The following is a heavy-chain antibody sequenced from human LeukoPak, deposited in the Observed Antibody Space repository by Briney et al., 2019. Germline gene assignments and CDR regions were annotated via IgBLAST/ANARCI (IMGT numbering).Heavy chain of an antibody. Sequence: SETLSHTCTLAAGSISSYYWSWIRQPAGEGLEWIGRIYSRGSINYNPSLKSRVTMSVDMAKNQFSLKLSSVTAADTAVYYCARGSRSTGFDYWGQGTLVTVSS. J-gene: IGHJ4*02. CDR1: AGSISSYY. CDR2: IYSRGSI. CDR3: ARGSRSTGFDY. D-gene: IGHD6-6*01. V-gene: IGHV4-4*07.